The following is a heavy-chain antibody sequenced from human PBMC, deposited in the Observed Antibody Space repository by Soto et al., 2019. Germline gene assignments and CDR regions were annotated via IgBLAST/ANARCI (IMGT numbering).Heavy chain of an antibody. V-gene: IGHV1-69*13. CDR3: ARDTPGSYYDSSGYYYVEAFDI. Sequence: SVKVSCKASGGTFSRYAISWVREAPGQGLEWMGGIIPIFGTANYAQKFQGRVTITADESTSTAYMELSSLRSEDTAVYYCARDTPGSYYDSSGYYYVEAFDIWGQGTMVTVSS. CDR2: IIPIFGTA. D-gene: IGHD3-22*01. CDR1: GGTFSRYA. J-gene: IGHJ3*02.